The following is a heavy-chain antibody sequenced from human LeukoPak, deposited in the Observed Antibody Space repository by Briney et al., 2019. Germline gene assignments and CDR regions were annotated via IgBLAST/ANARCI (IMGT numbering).Heavy chain of an antibody. V-gene: IGHV1-8*01. CDR3: ARNPAAMVWTFWFDP. CDR1: GYTFTSYD. J-gene: IGHJ5*02. Sequence: GASVKVSCKASGYTFTSYDINWVRQATGQGLEWMGWMNPNSGNTGYAQKFQGRVTMTRNTSISTAYMELSSLRSEDTAVYYCARNPAAMVWTFWFDPWGQGTLVTVSS. CDR2: MNPNSGNT. D-gene: IGHD2-2*01.